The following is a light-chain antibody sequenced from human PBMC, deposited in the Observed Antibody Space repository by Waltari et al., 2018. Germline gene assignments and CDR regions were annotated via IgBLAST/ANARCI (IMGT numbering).Light chain of an antibody. CDR3: QQYGSSPLT. CDR1: QTVYSSS. Sequence: EAMLTQSPASLSLSPGERATLSCRASQTVYSSSLAWYQQKPGQAPRLLIHGAYSRGTGIPDRFTGSGSGTDFTLTISRLEPDDFAVYYCQQYGSSPLTFGQGTKLEIK. V-gene: IGKV3-20*01. J-gene: IGKJ2*01. CDR2: GAY.